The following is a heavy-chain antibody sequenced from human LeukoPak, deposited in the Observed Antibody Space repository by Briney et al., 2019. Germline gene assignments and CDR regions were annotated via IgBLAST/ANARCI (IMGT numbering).Heavy chain of an antibody. CDR2: VSTYNGNT. CDR3: ARDVDTATDQINDY. CDR1: GYTFTSHG. D-gene: IGHD5-18*01. J-gene: IGHJ4*02. Sequence: ASVTVSCKASGYTFTSHGISWVRQAPGQGLEWMGRVSTYNGNTNYVPKYQGRVTMTTDTSTSTAYMELRSLRSDDTAVYYCARDVDTATDQINDYWGQGTLVTVSS. V-gene: IGHV1-18*04.